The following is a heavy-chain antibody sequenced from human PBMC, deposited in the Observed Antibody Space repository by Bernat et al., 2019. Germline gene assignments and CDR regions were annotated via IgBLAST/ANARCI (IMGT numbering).Heavy chain of an antibody. Sequence: QVQLLQSGAEVKKPGASVKVSCKASGYTFTSYGISWVRQAPGQGLEWMGWISAYNGNTNYAQKLQGRVTMTTDTSTSTAYMELRSLRSDDTAVYYCAREKYGDYAGYYYYMDVWGKGTTGTVSS. J-gene: IGHJ6*03. CDR3: AREKYGDYAGYYYYMDV. CDR2: ISAYNGNT. D-gene: IGHD4-17*01. V-gene: IGHV1-18*01. CDR1: GYTFTSYG.